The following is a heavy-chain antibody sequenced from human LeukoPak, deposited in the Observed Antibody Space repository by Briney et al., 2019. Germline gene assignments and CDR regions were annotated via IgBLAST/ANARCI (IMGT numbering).Heavy chain of an antibody. CDR2: IYTSGST. V-gene: IGHV4-4*07. CDR3: ARDRGTYYYGSGSYSPVDY. D-gene: IGHD3-10*01. J-gene: IGHJ4*02. CDR1: GGSISSYY. Sequence: SETLSLTCTVSGGSISSYYWSWIRQPAGKGLEWIGRIYTSGSTNYNPSLKSRVTMSVDTSKNQFSLKLSSVTAADTAMYYCARDRGTYYYGSGSYSPVDYWGQGTLVTVSS.